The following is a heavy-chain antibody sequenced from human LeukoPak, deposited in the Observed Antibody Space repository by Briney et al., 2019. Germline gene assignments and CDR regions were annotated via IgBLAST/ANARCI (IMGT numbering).Heavy chain of an antibody. CDR3: ARDQPGTYTLSST. CDR2: ISSTGSVI. Sequence: GRSLRLSCAASGFTFSSYSMNWVRQAPGKGLESLSYISSTGSVIYYADSVRGRFTISRDNARNSLYLQMNSLRAEDTAVYYCARDQPGTYTLSSTWGQGTLVTVSS. V-gene: IGHV3-48*01. J-gene: IGHJ5*02. D-gene: IGHD6-19*01. CDR1: GFTFSSYS.